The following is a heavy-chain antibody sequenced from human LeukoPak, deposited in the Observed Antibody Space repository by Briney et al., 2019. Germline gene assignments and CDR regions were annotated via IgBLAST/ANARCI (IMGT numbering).Heavy chain of an antibody. J-gene: IGHJ4*02. D-gene: IGHD2-15*01. CDR1: EFTFSSSE. V-gene: IGHV3-48*03. CDR3: ARDYCSGGCCYDY. Sequence: GGSLRLSCAASEFTFSSSEMNWVGQATGKGLEWLPYISSSGSTIYYADSVKGRFTISRDNAKNSLYLQMNSLRAEDTAGYYCARDYCSGGCCYDYWGQGTLVTVSS. CDR2: ISSSGSTI.